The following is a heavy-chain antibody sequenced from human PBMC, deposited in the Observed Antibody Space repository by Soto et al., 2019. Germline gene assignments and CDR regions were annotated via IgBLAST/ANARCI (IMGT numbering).Heavy chain of an antibody. CDR2: ISWNSGSI. D-gene: IGHD6-13*01. CDR3: AKGGHSSSWYVGY. Sequence: GGSLRLSCAASGFTFDDYAMHWVRQAPGKGLEWVSGISWNSGSIGYADSVKGRFIISRDNAKNSLYLQMNSLRAEDTALYYCAKGGHSSSWYVGYWGQGTLVTVSS. J-gene: IGHJ4*02. CDR1: GFTFDDYA. V-gene: IGHV3-9*01.